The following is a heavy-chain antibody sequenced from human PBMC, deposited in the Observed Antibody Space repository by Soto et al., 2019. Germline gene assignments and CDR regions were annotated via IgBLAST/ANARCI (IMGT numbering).Heavy chain of an antibody. V-gene: IGHV1-2*04. CDR2: INPNSGGT. J-gene: IGHJ6*02. CDR1: GYTFTSYG. D-gene: IGHD3-3*01. Sequence: ASVKVSCKASGYTFTSYGISWVRQAPGQGLERMGWINPNSGGTNYAQKFQGWVTMTRDTSISTAYMELSRLRSDDTAVYYCAREPLVTIFGVVITDGMDVWSQGTTVTVSS. CDR3: AREPLVTIFGVVITDGMDV.